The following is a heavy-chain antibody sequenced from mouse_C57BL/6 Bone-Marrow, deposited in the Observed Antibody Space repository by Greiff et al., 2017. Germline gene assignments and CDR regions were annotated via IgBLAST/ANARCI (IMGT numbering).Heavy chain of an antibody. D-gene: IGHD1-1*01. V-gene: IGHV5-9*01. CDR3: ARDFYYYGSSPYYYAMDY. J-gene: IGHJ4*01. CDR1: GFTFSSYT. CDR2: ISGGGGNT. Sequence: EVMLVESGGGLVKPGGSLKLSCAASGFTFSSYTMSWVRQTPEKRLEWVATISGGGGNTYYPDSVKGRFTISRDNAKNTLYLQMSSLRSEDTALYYCARDFYYYGSSPYYYAMDYWGQGTSVTVSS.